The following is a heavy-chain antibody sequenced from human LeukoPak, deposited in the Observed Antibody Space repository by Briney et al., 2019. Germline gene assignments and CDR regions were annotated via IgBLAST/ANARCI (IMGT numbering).Heavy chain of an antibody. J-gene: IGHJ3*02. Sequence: SETLSLTCAVYGGSFSGYYWSWIRQPPGKGLEWIGYIYHSGSTYYNPSLKSRVAISVDRSKNQFSLKLSSVTAADTAVYYCAKTYTRDDAFDIWGQGTMVTVSS. D-gene: IGHD3-16*01. CDR3: AKTYTRDDAFDI. CDR1: GGSFSGYY. CDR2: IYHSGST. V-gene: IGHV4-34*01.